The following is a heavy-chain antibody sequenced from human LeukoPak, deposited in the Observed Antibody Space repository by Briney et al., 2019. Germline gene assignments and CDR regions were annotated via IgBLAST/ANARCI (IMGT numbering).Heavy chain of an antibody. V-gene: IGHV4-38-2*01. CDR1: GYSISSGYY. J-gene: IGHJ5*02. CDR3: ARHGSSWYVAA. D-gene: IGHD6-13*01. Sequence: PSETLSLTCAVSGYSISSGYYWGWIRPPPGKGLEWIGSIYHSGNIYYNPSLKSRVTISVDTSKNQFSLKLSSVTAADTAVYYCARHGSSWYVAAWGQGTLVTVSS. CDR2: IYHSGNI.